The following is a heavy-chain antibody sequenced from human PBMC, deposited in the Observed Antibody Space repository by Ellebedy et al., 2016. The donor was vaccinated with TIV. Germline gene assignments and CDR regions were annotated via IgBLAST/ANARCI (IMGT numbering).Heavy chain of an antibody. CDR2: IYYSGST. V-gene: IGHV4-30-4*01. D-gene: IGHD3-10*01. CDR1: GGSISSGDYY. CDR3: ASLLYGSGSYYAVPFDY. Sequence: SETLSLTXTVSGGSISSGDYYWSWIRQPPGKGLEWIGYIYYSGSTYYNPSLKSRVTISVDTSKNQFSLKLSSVTAADTAVYYCASLLYGSGSYYAVPFDYWGQGTLVTVSS. J-gene: IGHJ4*02.